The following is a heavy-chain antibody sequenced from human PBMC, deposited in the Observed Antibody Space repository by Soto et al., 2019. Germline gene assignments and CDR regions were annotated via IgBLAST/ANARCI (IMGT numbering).Heavy chain of an antibody. V-gene: IGHV1-2*04. CDR1: GYTFTGYY. CDR3: ARLRTYCGGDCYNFDY. CDR2: INPNSGGT. Sequence: ASVKVSCKASGYTFTGYYMHWVRQAPGQGLEWMGWINPNSGGTNYAQKFQGWVTMTRDTSISTAYMELSRLRSDDTAVYYCARLRTYCGGDCYNFDYWGQGTLVTVSS. D-gene: IGHD2-21*02. J-gene: IGHJ4*02.